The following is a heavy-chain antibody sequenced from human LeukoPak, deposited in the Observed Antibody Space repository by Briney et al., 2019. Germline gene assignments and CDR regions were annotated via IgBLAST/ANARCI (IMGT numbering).Heavy chain of an antibody. CDR2: ISVGSSSST. Sequence: PGGSLRLSCAASGFTFSNHAMSWVRQALGKGLEWFSAISVGSSSSTSYADAVKGRFPISRDNSKTTLYLEMNSLRAEDTAVYYCAKGSSSGWPYFFDYWGQGTLVTVSS. V-gene: IGHV3-23*01. CDR3: AKGSSSGWPYFFDY. CDR1: GFTFSNHA. D-gene: IGHD6-19*01. J-gene: IGHJ4*02.